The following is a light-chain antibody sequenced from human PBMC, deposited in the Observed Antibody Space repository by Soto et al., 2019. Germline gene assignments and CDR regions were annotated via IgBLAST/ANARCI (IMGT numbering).Light chain of an antibody. CDR2: AAS. Sequence: DNPLTQYLASLAASRLQRVPIXCRASHDISNYLAWYQQKPGKVPKLLIYAASTLQSGVPSRFSGSGSGTDFTLTISSLQPEDVATYYCQKYLSALWTFGQGTKVDIK. CDR1: HDISNY. CDR3: QKYLSALWT. J-gene: IGKJ1*01. V-gene: IGKV1-27*01.